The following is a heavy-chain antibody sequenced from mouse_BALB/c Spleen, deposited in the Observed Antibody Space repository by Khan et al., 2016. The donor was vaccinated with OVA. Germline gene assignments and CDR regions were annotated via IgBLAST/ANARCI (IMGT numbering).Heavy chain of an antibody. CDR3: AKWGDVDAVDY. J-gene: IGHJ4*01. V-gene: IGHV2-3*01. D-gene: IGHD2-13*01. CDR1: GFSLTSYG. CDR2: IWGDGST. Sequence: VELVESGPGLVAPSQSLSITCTVSGFSLTSYGVNWVRQPPGKGLEWLGVIWGDGSTNYHSALISRLSISKDNSKSQLFLKLNSLQTDDTATYYCAKWGDVDAVDYWGQGTSVTVSA.